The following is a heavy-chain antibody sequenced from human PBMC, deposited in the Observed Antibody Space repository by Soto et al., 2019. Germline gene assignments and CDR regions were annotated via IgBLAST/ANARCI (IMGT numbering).Heavy chain of an antibody. CDR3: ARVTISADYYYDILTGYRGYGMDV. Sequence: GGSLRLSCAASGFTFSSYWMSWLRQAPGKGLEWVANIKQDGSEKYYVDSVKGRFTISRDNAKNSLYLQMNSLRAEDTAVYYCARVTISADYYYDILTGYRGYGMDVWGQGTTVTVSS. CDR1: GFTFSSYW. CDR2: IKQDGSEK. V-gene: IGHV3-7*03. J-gene: IGHJ6*02. D-gene: IGHD3-9*01.